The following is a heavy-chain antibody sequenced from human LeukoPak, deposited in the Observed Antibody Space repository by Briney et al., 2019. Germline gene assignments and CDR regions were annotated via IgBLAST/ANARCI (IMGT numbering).Heavy chain of an antibody. V-gene: IGHV4-39*01. D-gene: IGHD7-27*01. Sequence: SETLSLTCTVSGGSISSSSYYWGWIRQPPGKGPEWIGSIYYSGSTYYNPSLKSRVTISVDTSKNQFSLKLSSVTAADTAVYYCARQRLGIADWYFDLWGRGTLVTVSS. CDR2: IYYSGST. CDR3: ARQRLGIADWYFDL. J-gene: IGHJ2*01. CDR1: GGSISSSSYY.